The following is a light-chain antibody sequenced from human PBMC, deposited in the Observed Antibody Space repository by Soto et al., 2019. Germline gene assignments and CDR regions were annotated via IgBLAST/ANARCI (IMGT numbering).Light chain of an antibody. J-gene: IGKJ1*01. Sequence: ELVLTQSPDTLSLSPGERATLSCRASQTVPGDYLAWFQQKPGQAPRLLIDAASNRAPAIPDRFSGSGSRTDFPLTIRRLESEDFAIYYCHQHTSPPWTVGQGTRV. CDR3: HQHTSPPWT. CDR2: AAS. CDR1: QTVPGDY. V-gene: IGKV3D-20*02.